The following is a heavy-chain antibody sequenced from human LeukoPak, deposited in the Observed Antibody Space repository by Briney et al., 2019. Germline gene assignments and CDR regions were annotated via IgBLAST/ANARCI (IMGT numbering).Heavy chain of an antibody. CDR2: ISYDGSNK. CDR1: GFTFSSYG. V-gene: IGHV3-30*18. D-gene: IGHD4-17*01. Sequence: GGSLRLSCAASGFTFSSYGMHWVRQTPGKGLEWVAVISYDGSNKYYADSVKGRFTIYRDNSKNTLHLQMNSLRAEDTAVYYCAKSYSWVTTSPWFDPWGQGTLVTVSS. J-gene: IGHJ5*02. CDR3: AKSYSWVTTSPWFDP.